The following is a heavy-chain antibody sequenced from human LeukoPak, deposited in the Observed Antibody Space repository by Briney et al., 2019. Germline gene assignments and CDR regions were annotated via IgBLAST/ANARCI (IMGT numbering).Heavy chain of an antibody. CDR2: IDPNSGGT. CDR3: AKERGSDDQNSGYEECLDY. CDR1: GYTLTGYY. J-gene: IGHJ4*02. D-gene: IGHD5-12*01. V-gene: IGHV1-2*02. Sequence: ASVKVSCKASGYTLTGYYVHWVRQAPGQGLEWVGWIDPNSGGTHYAQNFQGRVTMTRGTSISRAYMELSRLRSEDTDGCYRAKERGSDDQNSGYEECLDYWGQGTLVTVSS.